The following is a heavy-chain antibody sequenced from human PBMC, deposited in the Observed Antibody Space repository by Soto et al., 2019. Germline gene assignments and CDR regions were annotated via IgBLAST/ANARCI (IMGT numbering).Heavy chain of an antibody. CDR3: TTEYFYFFGGIRSQES. CDR1: GGSVSSSQYY. D-gene: IGHD3-16*01. J-gene: IGHJ5*01. CDR2: IDYSGRT. V-gene: IGHV4-61*01. Sequence: SETLSLTCIVSGGSVSSSQYYWSWIRQPPGKGLEWIGYIDYSGRTNYNPSLKSRVTISIDRSKNQFSLQLTSVTAADTAIYFCTTEYFYFFGGIRSQESWGNEPLVTAPQ.